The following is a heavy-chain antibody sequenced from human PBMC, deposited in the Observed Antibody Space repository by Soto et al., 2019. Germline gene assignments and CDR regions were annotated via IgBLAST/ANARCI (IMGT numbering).Heavy chain of an antibody. Sequence: QVQLVQSGAEVEKPGASVKVSCKASGYTFTGYYMHWVRQAPGQGLEWMGWINHNSGCTNYAQKFQGWITMTRDTSISTAYMELIRLRSDDADVYYCARDRGSYYDSSGYYPYYFDYWRQEPLVTVSS. D-gene: IGHD3-22*01. CDR2: INHNSGCT. J-gene: IGHJ4*02. CDR1: GYTFTGYY. CDR3: ARDRGSYYDSSGYYPYYFDY. V-gene: IGHV1-2*04.